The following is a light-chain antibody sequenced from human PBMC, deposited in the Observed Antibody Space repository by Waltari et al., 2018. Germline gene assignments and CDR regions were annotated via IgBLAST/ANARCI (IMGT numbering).Light chain of an antibody. J-gene: IGKJ4*01. CDR3: QQYHTIPPT. Sequence: DIVMTQSPDSLAVSLGEGATIKFRSNQSLLYSATYRHYLAWYQQKPRQAPRLLINWASTRESGVPDRFIGSGSGTDFILTISSLQPEDVALYFCQQYHTIPPTFGGGTKVEIK. V-gene: IGKV4-1*01. CDR2: WAS. CDR1: QSLLYSATYRHY.